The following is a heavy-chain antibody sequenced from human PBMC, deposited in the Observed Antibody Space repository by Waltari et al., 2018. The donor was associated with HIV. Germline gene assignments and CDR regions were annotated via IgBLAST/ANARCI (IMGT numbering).Heavy chain of an antibody. CDR1: GFSFSSYS. Sequence: EVQLVESGGDLVQPGGSLRLPCAASGFSFSSYSMNWVRQAPGKGLEWISYISNSGNTIDYADSVKGRFTISRDNAKNSLSLQMHSLRAEDTAVYYCARARGYSYGYEDYWGQGALVTVSS. CDR3: ARARGYSYGYEDY. D-gene: IGHD5-18*01. V-gene: IGHV3-48*04. J-gene: IGHJ4*02. CDR2: ISNSGNTI.